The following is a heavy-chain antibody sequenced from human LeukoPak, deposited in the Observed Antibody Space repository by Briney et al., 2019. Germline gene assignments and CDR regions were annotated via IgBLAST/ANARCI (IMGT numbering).Heavy chain of an antibody. CDR1: GFTFSSYA. CDR2: ISDSGGST. V-gene: IGHV3-23*01. CDR3: AKGMFYYGSGSSDY. Sequence: PGGSLRLSCAASGFTFSSYAMSWVRQAPGKGLEWVSSISDSGGSTHYADSVRGRFTISRDNSKNTLYLQMNSLRAEDTAPYYCAKGMFYYGSGSSDYWGQGTLVTVSS. J-gene: IGHJ4*02. D-gene: IGHD3-10*01.